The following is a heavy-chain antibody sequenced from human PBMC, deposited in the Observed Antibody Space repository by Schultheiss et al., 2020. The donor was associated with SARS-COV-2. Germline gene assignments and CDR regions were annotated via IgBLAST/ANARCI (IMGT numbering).Heavy chain of an antibody. D-gene: IGHD3-10*01. V-gene: IGHV3-7*01. CDR2: IKQDGSEK. J-gene: IGHJ4*02. Sequence: GGSLRLSCAASGFTFSSYWMSWVRQAPGKGLEWVANIKQDGSEKYYVDSVKGRFTISRDNAKNSLYLQMNSLRAEDTAVYYCARESYGRGWDYFDYWGQGTLVTVSS. CDR1: GFTFSSYW. CDR3: ARESYGRGWDYFDY.